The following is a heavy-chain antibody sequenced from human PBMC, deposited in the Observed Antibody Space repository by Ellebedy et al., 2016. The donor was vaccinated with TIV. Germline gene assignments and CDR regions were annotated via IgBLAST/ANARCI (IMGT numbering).Heavy chain of an antibody. Sequence: GGSLRLSCAASGFTFSDFYMIWIRQAPGKGLEWVSYISSDGSLMYYADSVKGRFTISRDNARNSLYLQMNSLRAEDTAIYYCARDTRFIDHQHNWFDPWGQGTLVTVSS. CDR1: GFTFSDFY. J-gene: IGHJ5*02. D-gene: IGHD1-14*01. CDR3: ARDTRFIDHQHNWFDP. V-gene: IGHV3-11*01. CDR2: ISSDGSLM.